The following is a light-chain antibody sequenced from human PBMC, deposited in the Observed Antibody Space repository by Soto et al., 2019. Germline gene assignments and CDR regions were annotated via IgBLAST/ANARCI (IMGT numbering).Light chain of an antibody. V-gene: IGKV3-11*01. CDR3: QQRSSWPLT. CDR1: QSVGSY. Sequence: EIVLTQSPATLSLSPGERATLSCRASQSVGSYFAWYQQKPGQAPRLLIYDAFSRATGIPARFSGSGSGTGFTLTISSLEPEDVAVYFCQQRSSWPLTFGGGTMVEIK. J-gene: IGKJ4*01. CDR2: DAF.